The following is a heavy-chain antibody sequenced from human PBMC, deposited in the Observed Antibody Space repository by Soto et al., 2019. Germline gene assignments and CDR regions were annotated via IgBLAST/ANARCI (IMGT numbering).Heavy chain of an antibody. J-gene: IGHJ5*02. V-gene: IGHV4-59*01. Sequence: SETLSLTCTVSGDSISTYYWHWIRLPPGKGLEWIGYIYYTGDTNYNPSLKSRVTISLDTSKNQFSLKLSSVTAADTAVYYCARDPSGHPPLYRFDTWGRGTMVTVSS. CDR1: GDSISTYY. CDR3: ARDPSGHPPLYRFDT. CDR2: IYYTGDT. D-gene: IGHD1-26*01.